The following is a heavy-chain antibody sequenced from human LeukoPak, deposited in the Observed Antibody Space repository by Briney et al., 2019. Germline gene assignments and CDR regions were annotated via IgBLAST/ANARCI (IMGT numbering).Heavy chain of an antibody. V-gene: IGHV7-4-1*02. Sequence: GASVKVSCNATGYTFTSYPLVWVRQVPGQGLECMGWININTGNPTYARGFTGRFVFSLDTSVNTAYLQISSLKSEDTAVYYCARGYGGSYPYCFDYWGQGTLVTVSS. CDR2: ININTGNP. CDR3: ARGYGGSYPYCFDY. D-gene: IGHD1-26*01. CDR1: GYTFTSYP. J-gene: IGHJ4*02.